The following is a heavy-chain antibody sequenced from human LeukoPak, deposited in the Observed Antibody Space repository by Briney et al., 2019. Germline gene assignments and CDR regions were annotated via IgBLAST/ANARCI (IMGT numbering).Heavy chain of an antibody. Sequence: ASVKVSCKASGGTFSSYGISWVRQAPGQGLEWMGEIIPFFGTANYAQKFQGRVTITADESTSTAYMELSSLTSEGTAVYYCAEGVLDFGELADYYYYMDVWGKGTTVTIS. D-gene: IGHD3-10*01. J-gene: IGHJ6*03. CDR2: IIPFFGTA. CDR3: AEGVLDFGELADYYYYMDV. CDR1: GGTFSSYG. V-gene: IGHV1-69*13.